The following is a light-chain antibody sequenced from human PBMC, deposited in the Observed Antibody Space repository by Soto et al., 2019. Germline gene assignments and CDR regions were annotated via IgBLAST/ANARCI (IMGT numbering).Light chain of an antibody. Sequence: EKAFTQPPSSLSLCTGQRATLSCRASQSVVTYLAWYQQKPGQAPRLLIYDASNRATGVPPRFSGTGSGTDFTLTMDSLEPEDFAVYYCQQRSIWPLSFGGGTKVDIK. CDR1: QSVVTY. J-gene: IGKJ4*01. V-gene: IGKV3-11*01. CDR3: QQRSIWPLS. CDR2: DAS.